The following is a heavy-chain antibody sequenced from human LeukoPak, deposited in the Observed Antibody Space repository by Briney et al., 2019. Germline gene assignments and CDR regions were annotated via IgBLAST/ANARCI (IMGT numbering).Heavy chain of an antibody. D-gene: IGHD3-9*01. Sequence: GASVKVSCKASGYTFTSYGINWVRQAPGQGLEWMGGIIPIFGTANYAQKFQGRVTITADESTSTAYMELSSLRSEDTAVYYCATGKRYFDWFPLDIWGQGTMVTVSS. CDR3: ATGKRYFDWFPLDI. CDR1: GYTFTSYG. J-gene: IGHJ3*02. V-gene: IGHV1-69*13. CDR2: IIPIFGTA.